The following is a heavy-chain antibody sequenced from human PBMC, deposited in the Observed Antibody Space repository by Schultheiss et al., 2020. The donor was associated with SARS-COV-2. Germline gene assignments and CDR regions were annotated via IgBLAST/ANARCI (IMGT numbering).Heavy chain of an antibody. J-gene: IGHJ5*02. CDR2: IYYSGST. Sequence: SETLSLTCTVSGGSVSSGSYYWSWIRQPPGKGLEWIGYIYYSGSTNYNPSLKSRVTISVDTSKNQFSLKLSSVTAADTAVYYCARGRVAAAGSSGVNPWGQGTLVTVSS. D-gene: IGHD6-13*01. CDR1: GGSVSSGSYY. CDR3: ARGRVAAAGSSGVNP. V-gene: IGHV4-61*01.